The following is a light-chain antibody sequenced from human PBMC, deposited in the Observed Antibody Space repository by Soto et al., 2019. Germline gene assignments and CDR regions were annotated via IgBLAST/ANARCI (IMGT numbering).Light chain of an antibody. J-gene: IGLJ3*02. CDR1: SSNIETNY. Sequence: QSVLTQPPSASGTPGQRVTISCSGSSSNIETNYVYWYQQFPGTAPKVLIYRNNQRPSWVPDRFSASKSGTSASLAISGLRSEDEADYYCAAWDGSLSGWVFGGGPKLTVL. CDR3: AAWDGSLSGWV. CDR2: RNN. V-gene: IGLV1-47*01.